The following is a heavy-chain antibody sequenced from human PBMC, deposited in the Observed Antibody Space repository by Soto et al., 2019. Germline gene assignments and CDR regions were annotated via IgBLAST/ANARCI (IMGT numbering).Heavy chain of an antibody. Sequence: GGSLRLSCAASGFTFSSYSMNWVRQAPGKGLEWVSSISSSSSYIYYADSVKGRFTISRDNAKNSLYLQVNSLRAEDTAVYYCARDEIYGDYPNFDYWGQGTLVTVSS. D-gene: IGHD4-17*01. CDR3: ARDEIYGDYPNFDY. CDR2: ISSSSSYI. J-gene: IGHJ4*02. V-gene: IGHV3-21*01. CDR1: GFTFSSYS.